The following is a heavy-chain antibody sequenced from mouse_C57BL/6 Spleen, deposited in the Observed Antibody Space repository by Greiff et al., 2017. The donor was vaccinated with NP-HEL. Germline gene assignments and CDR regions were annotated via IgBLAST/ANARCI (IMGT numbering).Heavy chain of an antibody. Sequence: EVMLVESGGGLVKPGGSLKLSCAASGFTFSDYGMHWVRQAPEKGLEWVAYISSGSSTIYYADTVKGRFTISRDNAKNTLFLQMTGLRSEDTAMYYCAKGEGYYYGSSSYFDYWGQGTTLTVSS. CDR2: ISSGSSTI. CDR3: AKGEGYYYGSSSYFDY. V-gene: IGHV5-17*01. D-gene: IGHD1-1*01. J-gene: IGHJ2*01. CDR1: GFTFSDYG.